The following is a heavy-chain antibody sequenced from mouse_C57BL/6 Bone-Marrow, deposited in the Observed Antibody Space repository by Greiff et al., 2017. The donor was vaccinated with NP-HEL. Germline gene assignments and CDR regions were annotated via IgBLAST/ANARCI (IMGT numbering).Heavy chain of an antibody. D-gene: IGHD2-3*01. J-gene: IGHJ3*01. Sequence: EVKLVESGGGLVQPGGSLKLSCAASGFTFSDYYMYWVRQTPEKRLEWVAYISNGGGSTYYPDTVKGRFTISRDNAKNTLYLQMSRLKSEDTAMYYCARRGWAWFAYWGQGTLVTVSA. CDR3: ARRGWAWFAY. V-gene: IGHV5-12*01. CDR2: ISNGGGST. CDR1: GFTFSDYY.